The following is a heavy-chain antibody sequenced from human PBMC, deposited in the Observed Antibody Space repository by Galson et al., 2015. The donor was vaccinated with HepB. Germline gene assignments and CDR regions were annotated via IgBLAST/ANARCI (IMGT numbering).Heavy chain of an antibody. Sequence: SLRLSCAASGFTFSDYYMSWIRQAPGKGLEWVSYISSSSYTNYADSVKGRFTISRDNAKNSLYLQMNSLRAEDTAVYYCARYYDSRGNRGGAFDIWGQGTMVTVSS. V-gene: IGHV3-11*06. J-gene: IGHJ3*02. CDR2: ISSSSYT. D-gene: IGHD3-22*01. CDR1: GFTFSDYY. CDR3: ARYYDSRGNRGGAFDI.